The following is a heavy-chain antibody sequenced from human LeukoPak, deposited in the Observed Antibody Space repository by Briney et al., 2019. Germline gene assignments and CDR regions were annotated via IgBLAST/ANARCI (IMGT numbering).Heavy chain of an antibody. CDR1: GYTFTTYD. CDR3: ARTYYYDSADFRILYGMDV. J-gene: IGHJ6*02. V-gene: IGHV1-8*01. Sequence: GASVKVSCKASGYTFTTYDINWVRQATGQGLEWMGWMEPNSGNTGYAQKFQGRVTMTRNTSIRTAYMELSSLRSEDTAVYYCARTYYYDSADFRILYGMDVWGQGTTVTVSS. CDR2: MEPNSGNT. D-gene: IGHD3-22*01.